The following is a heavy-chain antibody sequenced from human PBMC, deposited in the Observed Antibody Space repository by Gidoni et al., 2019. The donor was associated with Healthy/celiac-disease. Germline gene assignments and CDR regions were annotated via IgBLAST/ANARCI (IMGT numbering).Heavy chain of an antibody. D-gene: IGHD2-2*01. CDR2: IYYSGRT. CDR3: ARSREYCSSTSCFYFDY. Sequence: QVQLQESGPGLVKPSETLSLTCPVSGGSLSSYYWSWIRQPPGKGLEWIGYIYYSGRTNYNPSLKSRVTISVDTSKNQFSLKLSSVTAADTAVYYCARSREYCSSTSCFYFDYWGQGTLVTVSS. J-gene: IGHJ4*02. V-gene: IGHV4-59*01. CDR1: GGSLSSYY.